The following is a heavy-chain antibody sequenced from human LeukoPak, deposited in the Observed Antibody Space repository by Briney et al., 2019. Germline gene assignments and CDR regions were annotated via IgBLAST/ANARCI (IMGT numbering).Heavy chain of an antibody. CDR3: ARVWFGETTQYYFDY. Sequence: SETLSLTCAVYGGSFSGYYWSWIRQPPGKGLEWIGEINHSGSTNYNPSLKSRVTISVDTSKNQFSLKLSSVTVADTAVYYCARVWFGETTQYYFDYWGQGTLVTVSS. V-gene: IGHV4-34*01. CDR1: GGSFSGYY. CDR2: INHSGST. J-gene: IGHJ4*02. D-gene: IGHD3-10*01.